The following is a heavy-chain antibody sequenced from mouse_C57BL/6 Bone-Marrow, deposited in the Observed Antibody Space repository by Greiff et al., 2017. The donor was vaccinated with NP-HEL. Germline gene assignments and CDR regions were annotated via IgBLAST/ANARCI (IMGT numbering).Heavy chain of an antibody. CDR2: ISDGGSYT. Sequence: EVQLVESGGGLVKPGGSLKLSCAASGFTFSSYAMSWVRQTPEKRLEWVATISDGGSYTYSPDNVKGRFTISRDNAKNNLYLQMSHLKSEDTAMYYCAREDFYYDYGDYAMDYWGQGTSVTVSS. D-gene: IGHD2-4*01. J-gene: IGHJ4*01. V-gene: IGHV5-4*01. CDR1: GFTFSSYA. CDR3: AREDFYYDYGDYAMDY.